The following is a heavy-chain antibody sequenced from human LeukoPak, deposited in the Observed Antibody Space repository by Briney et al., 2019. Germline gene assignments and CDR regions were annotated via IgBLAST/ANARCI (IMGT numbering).Heavy chain of an antibody. V-gene: IGHV3-66*01. CDR3: ARDLYYYDSSGYYGVLA. Sequence: GGSLRLSCAASGFTFSSYAMSWVRQAPGKGLEWVSVIYSGGSTYYADSVKGRFTISRDNSKNTLYLQMNSLRAEDTAVYYCARDLYYYDSSGYYGVLAWGQGTLVTVSS. CDR1: GFTFSSYA. CDR2: IYSGGST. D-gene: IGHD3-22*01. J-gene: IGHJ5*02.